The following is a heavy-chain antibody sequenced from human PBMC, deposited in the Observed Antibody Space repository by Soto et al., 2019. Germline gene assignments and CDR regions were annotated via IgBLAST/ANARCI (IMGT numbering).Heavy chain of an antibody. CDR3: AREWELPNYYGMDV. Sequence: PGGSLRLSCAASGFTVSSNYMSWVRQAPGKGLEWVSVIYSGGSTYYADSVKGRFTISRDNSKNTVHLQMNSLRAEDTAVYYCAREWELPNYYGMDVWGQGTTVTVS. V-gene: IGHV3-53*01. CDR1: GFTVSSNY. J-gene: IGHJ6*02. CDR2: IYSGGST. D-gene: IGHD1-26*01.